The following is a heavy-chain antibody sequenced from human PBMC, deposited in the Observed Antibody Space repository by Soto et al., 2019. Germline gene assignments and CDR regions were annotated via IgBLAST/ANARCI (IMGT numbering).Heavy chain of an antibody. Sequence: SETRSLTCAVYGGSFSGYYGSWIRQPPGKGLEWIGEINHSGSTNYNPSLKSRVTISVDTSKNQFSLKLSSVSAADTAVYYCATGRGVRGVIITTYYYYGLDVWGQGTTVTVSS. D-gene: IGHD3-10*01. J-gene: IGHJ6*02. CDR2: INHSGST. CDR3: ATGRGVRGVIITTYYYYGLDV. V-gene: IGHV4-34*01. CDR1: GGSFSGYY.